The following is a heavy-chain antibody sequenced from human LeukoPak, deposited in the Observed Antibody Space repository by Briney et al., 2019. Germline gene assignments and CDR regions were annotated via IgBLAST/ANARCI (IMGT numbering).Heavy chain of an antibody. J-gene: IGHJ4*02. CDR2: IIPILGIA. D-gene: IGHD3-22*01. CDR1: GGTFSSYA. Sequence: SVRVSCKASGGTFSSYAISWVRQAPGQGLEWMGRIIPILGIANYAQKFQGRVTITADKSTSTAYMELSSLRSEDTAVYYCARDSGWYDSSGPYYFDYWGQGTLATVSS. V-gene: IGHV1-69*04. CDR3: ARDSGWYDSSGPYYFDY.